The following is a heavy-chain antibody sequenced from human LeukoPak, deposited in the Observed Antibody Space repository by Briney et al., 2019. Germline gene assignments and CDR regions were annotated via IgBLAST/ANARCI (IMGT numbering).Heavy chain of an antibody. J-gene: IGHJ4*02. CDR3: ARACNYYHFDS. V-gene: IGHV3-7*01. D-gene: IGHD1-26*01. Sequence: GGSLRLSCAASGFTFSNYWMTWVRRAPGKGLEWIASIQQDGSTKYYLDSVKGRFTISRDNAKNSLYLQMHSLRGEDTAVYYCARACNYYHFDSWGQGTLVTVSS. CDR2: IQQDGSTK. CDR1: GFTFSNYW.